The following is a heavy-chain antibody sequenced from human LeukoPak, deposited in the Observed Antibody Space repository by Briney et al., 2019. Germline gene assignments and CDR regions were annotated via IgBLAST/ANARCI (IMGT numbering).Heavy chain of an antibody. Sequence: PGRSLRLSCTASGFTFGDYAMSWVRQAPGKGLEWVGFIQSRTYGGATQYAASVKGRFTISRDDSKSIAFLQMNSLKTEDTAVYYCTASDHLYCSSISCHFDYWGQGTLVTVSS. J-gene: IGHJ4*02. V-gene: IGHV3-49*04. D-gene: IGHD2-2*01. CDR3: TASDHLYCSSISCHFDY. CDR1: GFTFGDYA. CDR2: IQSRTYGGAT.